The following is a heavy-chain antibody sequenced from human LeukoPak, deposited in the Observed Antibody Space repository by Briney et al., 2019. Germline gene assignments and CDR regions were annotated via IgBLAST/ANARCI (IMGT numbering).Heavy chain of an antibody. D-gene: IGHD3-22*01. CDR1: GGTFSSYA. J-gene: IGHJ3*02. V-gene: IGHV1-69*13. Sequence: SVKVSCKASGGTFSSYAISWVRQAPGQGLEWMGGIIPIFGTANYAQKFLGRVTITADESTSTAYMELSSLRSEDTAVYYCARNSLYDSSAPDAFDIWGQGTMVTVSS. CDR3: ARNSLYDSSAPDAFDI. CDR2: IIPIFGTA.